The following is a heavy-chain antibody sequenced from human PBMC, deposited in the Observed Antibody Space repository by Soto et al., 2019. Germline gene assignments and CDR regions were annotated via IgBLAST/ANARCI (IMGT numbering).Heavy chain of an antibody. D-gene: IGHD2-21*01. CDR3: ARDYSIQPGDLGVPFEY. V-gene: IGHV3-30-3*01. CDR1: GFTFTTYT. Sequence: QVQLVESGGGVVQPGRSLRLSCAASGFTFTTYTMQWVRQAPGKGLEWVAVNSYDGSKTNFADSVKGRFTISRDNSRNTVFLQMNSLRVEDTAMYSCARDYSIQPGDLGVPFEYWGQGALVTVSS. J-gene: IGHJ4*02. CDR2: NSYDGSKT.